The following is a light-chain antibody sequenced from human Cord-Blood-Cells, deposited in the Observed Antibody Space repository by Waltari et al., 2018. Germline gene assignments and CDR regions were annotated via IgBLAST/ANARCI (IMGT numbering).Light chain of an antibody. CDR3: SSYTSSSTWV. CDR1: SSDVGGYNY. CDR2: EVS. Sequence: QSALTQPASVSGSPGQSITISCTGTSSDVGGYNYVSWYPQHPGKAPKLMSYEVSNRPSGVSNRFSGSKSGNTASLTISGLQAEDEADYYCSSYTSSSTWVFGGGTKLTVL. J-gene: IGLJ3*02. V-gene: IGLV2-14*01.